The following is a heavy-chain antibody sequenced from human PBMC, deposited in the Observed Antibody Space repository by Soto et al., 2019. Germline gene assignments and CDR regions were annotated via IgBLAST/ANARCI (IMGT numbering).Heavy chain of an antibody. Sequence: GGSLRLSCAASGFTFSNYGMSWVRQAPGKGLEWVSVMSGSGDDAYYADSVKGRFTISRDNSKNTLYLQMNSLRAEDTAVYFCAKKVTIYAVDPADYWGQGTQVTVSS. V-gene: IGHV3-23*01. D-gene: IGHD3-3*01. CDR3: AKKVTIYAVDPADY. CDR2: MSGSGDDA. J-gene: IGHJ4*02. CDR1: GFTFSNYG.